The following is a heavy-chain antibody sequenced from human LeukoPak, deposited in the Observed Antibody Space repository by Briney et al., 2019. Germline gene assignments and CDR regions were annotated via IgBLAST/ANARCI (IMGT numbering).Heavy chain of an antibody. CDR1: AASFISSSHH. D-gene: IGHD5-12*01. CDR2: VYYGRTT. V-gene: IGHV4-39*01. CDR3: VRHDGRGGATMGAFDS. J-gene: IGHJ5*01. Sequence: SETLSLTCTVSAASFISSSHHWGWIRQSPGKGLEWIGTVYYGRTTYYNPSLAVRATISLDTSANHFSLQLSSVTAADTAVYYCVRHDGRGGATMGAFDSWGQGSLVTVSS.